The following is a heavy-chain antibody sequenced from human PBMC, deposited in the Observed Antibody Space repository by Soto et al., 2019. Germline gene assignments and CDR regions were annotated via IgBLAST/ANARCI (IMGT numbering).Heavy chain of an antibody. Sequence: AGTLSLTCAVSGASISGSYYYWAWLRQSPGKGPEWIGSVFYTGFTSYNPSLESRVSVSVDTSKSQFSLKLSAVTAADTAVYYCATSQKGYNGTYFDHWGKGALVTVSS. J-gene: IGHJ4*02. CDR3: ATSQKGYNGTYFDH. CDR2: VFYTGFT. V-gene: IGHV4-39*01. D-gene: IGHD1-20*01. CDR1: GASISGSYYY.